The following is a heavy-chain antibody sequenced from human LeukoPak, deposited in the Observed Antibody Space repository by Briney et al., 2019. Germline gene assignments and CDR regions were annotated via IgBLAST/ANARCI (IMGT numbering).Heavy chain of an antibody. CDR3: ARVLKYSSSSDYYYYGMDV. CDR1: GGSISSYY. J-gene: IGHJ6*02. Sequence: PSETLSLTCTVSGGSISSYYWSWIRQPPGKGLEWIGYIYYSGSTNYNPSLKSRVTISVDTSKNHCSLQLSSVTAADTAVYSCARVLKYSSSSDYYYYGMDVWGQGTTVTVSS. D-gene: IGHD6-6*01. CDR2: IYYSGST. V-gene: IGHV4-59*01.